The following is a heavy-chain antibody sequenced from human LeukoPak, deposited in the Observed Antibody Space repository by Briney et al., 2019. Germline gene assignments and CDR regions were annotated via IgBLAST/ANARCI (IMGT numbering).Heavy chain of an antibody. D-gene: IGHD2-21*02. CDR3: AKDHFCGRDCYSSYYYGMDV. Sequence: PGGSLRLSCEASGFTFSNYAMSWVRQAPGKGLEWVSAISGSGGSTYYADSVKGRFTISRDNSKNTLYLQMNSPRAEDTAVYYCAKDHFCGRDCYSSYYYGMDVWGQGTTVTVSS. J-gene: IGHJ6*02. CDR2: ISGSGGST. V-gene: IGHV3-23*01. CDR1: GFTFSNYA.